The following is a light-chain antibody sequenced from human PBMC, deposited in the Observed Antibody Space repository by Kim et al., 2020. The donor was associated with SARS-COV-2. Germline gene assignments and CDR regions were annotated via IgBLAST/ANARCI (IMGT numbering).Light chain of an antibody. CDR3: SSYTTSSTVV. CDR2: DVF. J-gene: IGLJ2*01. V-gene: IGLV2-14*03. Sequence: GQSFTIACTGTTSDVGAYGFVSWYQQHPGKAPELIIYDVFNRPSGVSNRFSGSKSGNTASLTISGLQAEDEADYYCSSYTTSSTVVFGGGTKVTVL. CDR1: TSDVGAYGF.